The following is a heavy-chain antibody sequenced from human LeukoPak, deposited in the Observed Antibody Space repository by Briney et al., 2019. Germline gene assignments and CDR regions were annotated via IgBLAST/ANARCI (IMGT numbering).Heavy chain of an antibody. CDR1: GGSFSGYY. V-gene: IGHV4-34*01. CDR3: ASIVVGDVDAFDI. Sequence: KPSETLSLTCAVYGGSFSGYYWSWIRQPPGKGLEWIGEINHSGSTNYNPSLKSRATISVDTSKNQFSLKLSSVTAADTAVYYCASIVVGDVDAFDIWGQGTMVTVSS. D-gene: IGHD2-21*01. J-gene: IGHJ3*02. CDR2: INHSGST.